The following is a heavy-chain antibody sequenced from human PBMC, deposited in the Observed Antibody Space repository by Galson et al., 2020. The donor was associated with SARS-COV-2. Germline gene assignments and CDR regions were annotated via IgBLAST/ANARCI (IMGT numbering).Heavy chain of an antibody. CDR2: IFFDGSEK. CDR1: GFTFSDHA. Sequence: GESLKISCAASGFTFSDHAMHWVRQAPGKGLEWVAQIFFDGSEKYYGDSVRGRFTISRDSSKNTVYLQMNNLRVDDTAVYYCARDGQSSRGGAFEYWGQGTLLIV. D-gene: IGHD5-12*01. J-gene: IGHJ4*02. CDR3: ARDGQSSRGGAFEY. V-gene: IGHV3-33*01.